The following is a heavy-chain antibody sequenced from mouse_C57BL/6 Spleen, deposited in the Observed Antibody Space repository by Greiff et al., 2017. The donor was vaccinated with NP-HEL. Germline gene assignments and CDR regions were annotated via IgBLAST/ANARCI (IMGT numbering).Heavy chain of an antibody. J-gene: IGHJ2*01. CDR1: SYSITSGYY. CDR2: ISYDGSN. Sequence: ESGPGLVKPSQALSLTCSVTSYSITSGYYWNWIRQFPGNKLEWMGYISYDGSNNYNPSLKNRISITRDTSKNQFFLKLNSVTTEDTATYYCARWGLFTTVVAYYFDYWGQGTTLTVSS. D-gene: IGHD1-1*01. V-gene: IGHV3-6*01. CDR3: ARWGLFTTVVAYYFDY.